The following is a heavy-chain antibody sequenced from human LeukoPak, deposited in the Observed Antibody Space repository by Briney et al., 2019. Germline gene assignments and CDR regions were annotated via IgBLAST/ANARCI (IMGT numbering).Heavy chain of an antibody. J-gene: IGHJ4*02. CDR2: IGGSGGST. V-gene: IGHV3-23*01. Sequence: GGSLRLSCAASGFTFSSYAMSWVRQAPGKGLEWVSAIGGSGGSTYYADSVKGRFTISRDNTKNTLYLQMNSLRAEDTAVYYCAKDLNYYYDSSGYLGYWGQGTLVTVSS. CDR1: GFTFSSYA. CDR3: AKDLNYYYDSSGYLGY. D-gene: IGHD3-22*01.